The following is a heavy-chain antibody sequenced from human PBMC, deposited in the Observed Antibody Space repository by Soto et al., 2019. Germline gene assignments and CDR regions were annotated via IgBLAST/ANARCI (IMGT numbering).Heavy chain of an antibody. CDR3: ANDFWSGYYPRTYYGMDV. Sequence: SVKVSCKASGCTFSSYAISWVRQAPGQGLEWMGGIIPIFGTANYAQKFQGRVTITADESTSTAYMELSSLRSEDTAVYYCANDFWSGYYPRTYYGMDVWGQGTTVTVSS. CDR2: IIPIFGTA. D-gene: IGHD3-3*01. CDR1: GCTFSSYA. J-gene: IGHJ6*02. V-gene: IGHV1-69*13.